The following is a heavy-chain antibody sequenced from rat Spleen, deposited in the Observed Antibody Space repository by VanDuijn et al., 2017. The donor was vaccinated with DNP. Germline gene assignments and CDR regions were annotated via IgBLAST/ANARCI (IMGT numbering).Heavy chain of an antibody. CDR3: AGRPPPTRGPFDY. CDR1: GFIFRNYW. Sequence: EVQLVESGGGPVQPGRSLKLSCVASGFIFRNYWMTWIRQAPGKGLEWVASITNTGDSTYYSDSVKGRFTISRDNAKSTLYLQMDSPRSEDTATYYCAGRPPPTRGPFDYWGQGILVTVSS. V-gene: IGHV5-31*01. D-gene: IGHD1-4*01. CDR2: ITNTGDST. J-gene: IGHJ2*01.